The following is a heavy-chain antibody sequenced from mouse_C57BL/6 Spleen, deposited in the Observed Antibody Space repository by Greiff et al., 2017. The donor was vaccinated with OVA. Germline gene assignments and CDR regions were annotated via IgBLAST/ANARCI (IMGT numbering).Heavy chain of an antibody. Sequence: DVKLVESGGGLVKPGGSLKLSCAASGFTFSDYGMHWVRQAPEKGLEWVAYISRGSSTIYYAATVKGRFTISRDNAKNTLFLQMTSLRSEDTAMYYCASYDGYAAMDYWGQGTSVTVSS. CDR2: ISRGSSTI. CDR3: ASYDGYAAMDY. D-gene: IGHD2-3*01. J-gene: IGHJ4*01. V-gene: IGHV5-17*01. CDR1: GFTFSDYG.